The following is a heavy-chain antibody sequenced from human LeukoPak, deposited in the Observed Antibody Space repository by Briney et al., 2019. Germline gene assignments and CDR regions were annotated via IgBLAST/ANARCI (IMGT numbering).Heavy chain of an antibody. D-gene: IGHD3-22*01. CDR1: GGSITDYY. Sequence: SETLSLTCTVSGGSITDYYWGWIRQPPGKGLEWIGYDYYSGSSNYNPSLKSRVTISVDTSKNQFSLKMSSVTTADTAVYYCARDLKLDGSSGYYAFDIWGQGTMVTVSS. J-gene: IGHJ3*02. V-gene: IGHV4-59*01. CDR3: ARDLKLDGSSGYYAFDI. CDR2: DYYSGSS.